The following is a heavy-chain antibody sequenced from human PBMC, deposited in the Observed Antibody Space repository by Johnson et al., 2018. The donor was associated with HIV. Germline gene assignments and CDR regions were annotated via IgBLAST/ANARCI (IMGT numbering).Heavy chain of an antibody. J-gene: IGHJ3*02. V-gene: IGHV3-30-3*01. Sequence: QVQLVKSGGGVVQPGRSLRLSCAASGFTFSSYAMHWVRQAPGKGLEWVAVISYDGSNKYYADSVKGRFTISRDNSKNTLYLKMNSLRAEDTAVYYCARIGLPYYYGSGSYSHDAFDIWGQGTMVTVSS. CDR3: ARIGLPYYYGSGSYSHDAFDI. CDR1: GFTFSSYA. D-gene: IGHD3-10*01. CDR2: ISYDGSNK.